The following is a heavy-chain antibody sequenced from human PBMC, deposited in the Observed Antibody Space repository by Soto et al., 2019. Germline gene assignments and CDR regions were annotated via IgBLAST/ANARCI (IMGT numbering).Heavy chain of an antibody. CDR2: FDSEDGET. CDR3: ATGRDYDILIGSLYGFDI. CDR1: GYTLTKIS. J-gene: IGHJ3*02. V-gene: IGHV1-24*01. D-gene: IGHD3-9*01. Sequence: ASVKVSCKVSGYTLTKISMHWVRQAPGKGLEWMGGFDSEDGETIYAQKFQGRVTMTEDTSTDTAYMELSSLRSEDTAVYYCATGRDYDILIGSLYGFDIWGQGTMVTVSS.